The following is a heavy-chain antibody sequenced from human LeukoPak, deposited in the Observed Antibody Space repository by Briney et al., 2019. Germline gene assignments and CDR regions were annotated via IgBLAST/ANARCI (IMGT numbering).Heavy chain of an antibody. CDR1: RGTFRSYV. CDR2: IIPILDIA. V-gene: IGHV1-69*04. J-gene: IGHJ4*02. CDR3: ARALIRGLVIS. D-gene: IGHD3-9*01. Sequence: SVQVSCMASRGTFRSYVIRWVRQAPAQGLEWMGKIIPILDIANYAQKVQGRVTITADKSTSTAYMELSSLRAEDTAVYYCARALIRGLVISWGQGTLVTVSS.